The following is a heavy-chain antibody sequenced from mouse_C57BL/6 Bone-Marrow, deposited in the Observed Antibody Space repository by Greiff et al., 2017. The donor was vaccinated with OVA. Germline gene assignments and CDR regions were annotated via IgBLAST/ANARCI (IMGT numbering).Heavy chain of an antibody. CDR3: ARRAAQAPYFDY. D-gene: IGHD3-2*02. Sequence: QVQLQQPGAELVKPGASVKLSCKASGYTFTSYWMHWVKQRPGQGLEWIGMIHPNSGSTNYNEKFKSKATLTVDKSSSTAYMQLSSLTSEDSAVYYCARRAAQAPYFDYWGQGTTLTVSS. J-gene: IGHJ2*01. CDR2: IHPNSGST. V-gene: IGHV1-64*01. CDR1: GYTFTSYW.